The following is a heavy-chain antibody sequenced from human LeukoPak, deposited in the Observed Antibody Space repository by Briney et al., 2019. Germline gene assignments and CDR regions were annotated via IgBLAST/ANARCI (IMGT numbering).Heavy chain of an antibody. Sequence: SETLSLTCTVPGGSISGYYWSWIRQPAGKGLEWIGRIYYSGSTNYNPSLKSRVTISVDTSKNQFSLKLSSVTAADTAVYYCARGEQWLADPFDYWGQGTLVTVSS. D-gene: IGHD6-19*01. CDR3: ARGEQWLADPFDY. V-gene: IGHV4-4*07. CDR2: IYYSGST. CDR1: GGSISGYY. J-gene: IGHJ4*02.